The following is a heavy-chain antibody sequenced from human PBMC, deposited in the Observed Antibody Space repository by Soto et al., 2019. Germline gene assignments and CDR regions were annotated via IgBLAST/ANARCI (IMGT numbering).Heavy chain of an antibody. CDR1: GFTFSSYS. CDR2: FRTSGDGGTT. D-gene: IGHD3-16*02. Sequence: GGSLRLSCAASGFTFSSYSMSWVRQAPGKGLEWVSGFRTSGDGGTTYYADSVKGRFTISRDNSKNMLFLQMNSLRAEDTAIYYCAISTGGFGGLFVVPSDYSGQGTLVTVSS. V-gene: IGHV3-23*01. CDR3: AISTGGFGGLFVVPSDY. J-gene: IGHJ4*02.